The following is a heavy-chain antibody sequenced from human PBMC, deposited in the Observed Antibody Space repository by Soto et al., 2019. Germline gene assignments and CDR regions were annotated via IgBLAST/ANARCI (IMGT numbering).Heavy chain of an antibody. Sequence: GGSLRLSCAASGFTVSSNYMSWVRQAPGKGLEWVSAIYSGGNTYYADSVKGRFTISRDKSKSTLYLQMNSLRAEDTAVYYCVRVDISGSNSYYFGSWGQGTLVTVSS. CDR1: GFTVSSNY. D-gene: IGHD3-9*01. J-gene: IGHJ4*02. CDR3: VRVDISGSNSYYFGS. CDR2: IYSGGNT. V-gene: IGHV3-66*01.